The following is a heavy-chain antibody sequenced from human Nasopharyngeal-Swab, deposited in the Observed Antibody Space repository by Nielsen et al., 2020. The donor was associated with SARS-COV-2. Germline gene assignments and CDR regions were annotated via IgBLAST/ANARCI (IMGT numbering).Heavy chain of an antibody. Sequence: PPGKGLEWVSGISGSGGSTSYADSVKGRFTISRDNSKNTLYVQMNSLRAEDTAVYYCAKGGYCSSTSCKDFFDYWGQGTLVTVSS. CDR3: AKGGYCSSTSCKDFFDY. V-gene: IGHV3-23*01. J-gene: IGHJ4*02. CDR2: ISGSGGST. D-gene: IGHD2-2*01.